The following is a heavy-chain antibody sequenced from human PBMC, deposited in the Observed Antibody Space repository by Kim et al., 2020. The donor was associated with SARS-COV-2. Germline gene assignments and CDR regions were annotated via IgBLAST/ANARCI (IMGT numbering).Heavy chain of an antibody. CDR2: IIPIFGTA. V-gene: IGHV1-69*13. Sequence: SVKVSCKASGGTFSSYAISWVRQAPGQGLEWMGGIIPIFGTANYAQKFQGRVTITADESTSTAYMELSSLRSEDTAVYYCASSRFPIVVVIGAFDIWGQGTMVTVSS. CDR1: GGTFSSYA. CDR3: ASSRFPIVVVIGAFDI. J-gene: IGHJ3*02. D-gene: IGHD3-22*01.